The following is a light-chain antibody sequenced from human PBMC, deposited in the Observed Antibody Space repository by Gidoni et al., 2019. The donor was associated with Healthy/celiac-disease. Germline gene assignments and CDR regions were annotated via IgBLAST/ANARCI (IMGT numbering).Light chain of an antibody. J-gene: IGLJ1*01. V-gene: IGLV1-40*01. CDR1: SSNIGAGYA. Sequence: QSVLTQPPSVSGAPGQRVTISCTGSSSNIGAGYAGHWYQQLPGTAPKLLIYGNSNRPSGVPDRFSGSKSGTSASLAIPGLQAEDEADYYCQSYDSSLSAPYVFGTGTKVTVL. CDR3: QSYDSSLSAPYV. CDR2: GNS.